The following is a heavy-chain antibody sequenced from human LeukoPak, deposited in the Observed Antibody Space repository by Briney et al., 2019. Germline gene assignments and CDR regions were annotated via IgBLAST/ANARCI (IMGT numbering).Heavy chain of an antibody. V-gene: IGHV3-7*01. Sequence: AGGSLRLSCVASGFTFSNYWMTWVRQAPGKGLEWVASMKQDGCDKYYVDSVKGRFTISRDNGKKSLYLQMNSLRAEDTAVYYCARDGGVGFDMWGQGTMV. CDR1: GFTFSNYW. CDR3: ARDGGVGFDM. J-gene: IGHJ3*02. D-gene: IGHD3-10*01. CDR2: MKQDGCDK.